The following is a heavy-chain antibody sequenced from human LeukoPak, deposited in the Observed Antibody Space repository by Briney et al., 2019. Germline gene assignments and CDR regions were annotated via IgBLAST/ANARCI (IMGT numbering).Heavy chain of an antibody. CDR1: GFTFDDYA. J-gene: IGHJ6*02. V-gene: IGHV3-9*01. CDR3: AKDFYGSGYYYYGMDV. CDR2: ISWNSGSI. Sequence: GGSLRLSCAASGFTFDDYATHWVRQAPGKGLEWVSGISWNSGSIGYADSVKGRFTISRDNAKNSLYLQMNSLRAEDTALYYCAKDFYGSGYYYYGMDVWGQGTTVTVSS. D-gene: IGHD3-10*01.